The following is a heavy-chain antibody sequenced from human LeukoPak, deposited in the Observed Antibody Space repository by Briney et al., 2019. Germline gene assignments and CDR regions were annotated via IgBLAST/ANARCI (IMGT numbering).Heavy chain of an antibody. V-gene: IGHV1-18*01. Sequence: ASVKVSCKASGFTFIDYGFSWVRQAPGQGLEWLGWISVYNGNTRYAQNLQDRVTMTTDTSTNAAYMELRSLISDDPAVYYCVRDVLAKVTSVTTVVYWGQGTLVTVSS. CDR3: VRDVLAKVTSVTTVVY. J-gene: IGHJ4*02. CDR1: GFTFIDYG. CDR2: ISVYNGNT. D-gene: IGHD4-17*01.